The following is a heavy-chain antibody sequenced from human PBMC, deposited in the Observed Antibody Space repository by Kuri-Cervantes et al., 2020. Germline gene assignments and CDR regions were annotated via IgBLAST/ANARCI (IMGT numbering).Heavy chain of an antibody. V-gene: IGHV3-66*02. CDR1: GFTVSSSY. CDR3: AKDPHPYYDSSGFFVFDY. CDR2: IYSGGST. J-gene: IGHJ4*02. Sequence: GESLKISCVASGFTVSSSYMTWVRQAPEKGLEWVSVIYSGGSTYYADSVKGRFTMTRDNSKNTVYLQKNSLRAEDKAVYYCAKDPHPYYDSSGFFVFDYWGQGTLVTVSS. D-gene: IGHD3-22*01.